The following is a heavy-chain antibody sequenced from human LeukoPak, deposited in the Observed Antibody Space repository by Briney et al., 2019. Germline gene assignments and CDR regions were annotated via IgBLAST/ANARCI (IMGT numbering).Heavy chain of an antibody. CDR2: IYYSGST. D-gene: IGHD6-19*01. J-gene: IGHJ5*01. CDR3: ARDRRVGYSSGWYLHNEVNWFDP. CDR1: GGSISNYY. Sequence: SETLSLTCTVSGGSISNYYWSWIRQPPGKGLEWIGYIYYSGSTNYNPSLKSRVTISVDTSKNQFSLKLSSVTAADTAVYYCARDRRVGYSSGWYLHNEVNWFDPWGQGTLVTVSS. V-gene: IGHV4-59*01.